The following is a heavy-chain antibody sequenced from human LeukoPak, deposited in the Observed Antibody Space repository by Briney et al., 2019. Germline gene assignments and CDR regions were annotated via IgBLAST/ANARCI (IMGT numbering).Heavy chain of an antibody. CDR3: ARRRDGYNSDWFGP. D-gene: IGHD5-24*01. CDR2: MNPNSGNT. Sequence: ASVKVSCKASGYTFTSYDINWVRQATRQGLEWMGWMNPNSGNTGYAQKFQGRVTITRDTSITTAYMELSSLRSEDTAVYYCARRRDGYNSDWFGPWGQGTLVTVSS. CDR1: GYTFTSYD. J-gene: IGHJ5*02. V-gene: IGHV1-8*01.